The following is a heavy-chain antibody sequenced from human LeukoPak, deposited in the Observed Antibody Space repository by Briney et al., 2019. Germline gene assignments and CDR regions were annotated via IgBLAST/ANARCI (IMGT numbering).Heavy chain of an antibody. V-gene: IGHV3-23*01. Sequence: GGSLRLSCAASGFTFSSYAMSWVRQAPGKGLEWVSAISGSGGSTYYADSVKGRFTISRDNSKNTLYPQMNSLRAEDTAVYYCAKDGGYSYGQYYFDYWGQGTLVTVSS. CDR2: ISGSGGST. J-gene: IGHJ4*02. CDR3: AKDGGYSYGQYYFDY. D-gene: IGHD5-18*01. CDR1: GFTFSSYA.